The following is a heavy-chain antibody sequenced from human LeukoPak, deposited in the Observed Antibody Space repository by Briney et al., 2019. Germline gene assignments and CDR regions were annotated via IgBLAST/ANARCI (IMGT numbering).Heavy chain of an antibody. J-gene: IGHJ4*02. V-gene: IGHV4-59*08. Sequence: SETLSLTCTASSASISSYYWSWIRQPPGKGLEWIGYIYYSGTTNYNPSLKSRVTISVDTSKNQFSLKLSSVTAADTAVYYCARGRPSYQDFGYWGQGTLVTVSS. CDR2: IYYSGTT. CDR3: ARGRPSYQDFGY. D-gene: IGHD1-26*01. CDR1: SASISSYY.